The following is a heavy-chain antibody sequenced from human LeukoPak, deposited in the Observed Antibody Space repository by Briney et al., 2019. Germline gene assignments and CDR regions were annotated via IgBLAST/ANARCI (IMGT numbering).Heavy chain of an antibody. CDR2: INPNSGGT. V-gene: IGHV1-2*02. D-gene: IGHD4-17*01. CDR1: GYIFTGYY. Sequence: ASVKVSCKASGYIFTGYYMHWVRQAPGQGLEWMGWINPNSGGTNYAQKFQGRVTMTRDTSISTAYMELSRLRSDDTAVYYCASGRDYGDERGAFDIWGQGTMVTVSS. J-gene: IGHJ3*02. CDR3: ASGRDYGDERGAFDI.